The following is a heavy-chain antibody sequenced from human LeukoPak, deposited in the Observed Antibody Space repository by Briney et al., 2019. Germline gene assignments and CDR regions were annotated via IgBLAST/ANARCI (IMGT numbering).Heavy chain of an antibody. CDR2: INPNSGGT. Sequence: GASVKVSCKAFEYTFIGYYMHWVRQAPGQGPEWMGWINPNSGGTNYAQKFQGRVTMTRDTSISTAYMELSRLRSDDTAVYYCAREGGNWFDPWGQGTLVTVSS. V-gene: IGHV1-2*02. CDR1: EYTFIGYY. D-gene: IGHD1-26*01. CDR3: AREGGNWFDP. J-gene: IGHJ5*02.